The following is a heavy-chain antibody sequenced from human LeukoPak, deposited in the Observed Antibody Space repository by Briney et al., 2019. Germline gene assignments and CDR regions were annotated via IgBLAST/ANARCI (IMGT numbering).Heavy chain of an antibody. CDR3: ARHFDWYYYGMDV. CDR2: ISSSSSTI. Sequence: GGFLRLSCAASGFTFSSYSMNWVRQAPGKGLEWVSYISSSSSTIYYADSVKGRFTISRDNAKNSLYLQMNSLRAEDTAVYYCARHFDWYYYGMDVWGQGTTVTVSS. CDR1: GFTFSSYS. J-gene: IGHJ6*02. D-gene: IGHD3-9*01. V-gene: IGHV3-48*01.